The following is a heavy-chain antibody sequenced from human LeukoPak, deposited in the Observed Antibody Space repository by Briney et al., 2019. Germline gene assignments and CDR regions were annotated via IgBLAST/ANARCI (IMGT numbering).Heavy chain of an antibody. D-gene: IGHD3-22*01. Sequence: ASVNVSSKASGYTFTTYYMHWVRQAPGQGLEWMGGVMPLFAAAAYAQNFQGRVTITTDESTSTVYMELSRLRSADTALYYCASHYYYDTFTYYEGAPGWGQGTLVTVSS. CDR3: ASHYYYDTFTYYEGAPG. V-gene: IGHV1-69*05. J-gene: IGHJ4*02. CDR2: VMPLFAAA. CDR1: GYTFTTYY.